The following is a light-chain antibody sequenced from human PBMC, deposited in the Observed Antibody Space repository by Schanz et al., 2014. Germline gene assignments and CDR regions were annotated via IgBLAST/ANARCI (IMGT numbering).Light chain of an antibody. V-gene: IGLV2-14*03. CDR2: DVT. Sequence: QSALTQPASVSGSPGQSITISCTGTSSDVGGYNYVSWYQQYPGKAPRLMMSDVTDRPSGVSNRFTGSKSGNTASLTISGXQAEDEADYYCSSYTSSTTLVFGGGTKLPVL. CDR3: SSYTSSTTLV. CDR1: SSDVGGYNY. J-gene: IGLJ3*02.